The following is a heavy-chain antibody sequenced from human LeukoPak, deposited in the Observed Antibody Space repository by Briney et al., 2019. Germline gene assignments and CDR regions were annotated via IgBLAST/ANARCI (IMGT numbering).Heavy chain of an antibody. V-gene: IGHV3-23*01. CDR3: AKDGPLYYYDSSGRNGGFDY. CDR1: GFTFSSYA. J-gene: IGHJ4*02. D-gene: IGHD3-22*01. CDR2: ISGSGGST. Sequence: GGSLRPSCAASGFTFSSYAMSWVRQAPGKGLEWVSAISGSGGSTYYADSVKGRFTISRDNSKNTLYLQMNSLRAEDTAVYYCAKDGPLYYYDSSGRNGGFDYWGQGTLVTVSS.